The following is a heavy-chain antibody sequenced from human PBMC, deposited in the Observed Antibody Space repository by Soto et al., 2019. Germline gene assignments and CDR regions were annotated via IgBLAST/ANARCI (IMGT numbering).Heavy chain of an antibody. CDR2: SRNKDNSYTT. J-gene: IGHJ4*02. V-gene: IGHV3-72*01. D-gene: IGHD4-17*01. CDR3: ARGSTLTPYYFAH. Sequence: EVQLVESGGNLVQPGGSLRLSCAASGFTFSDHYMDWVRQAPGKGLEWVGRSRNKDNSYTTEYAASVKGRFSVSRHDSKNSLYLKMNSLKTEHTAVYYCARGSTLTPYYFAHWGQGTLVTVSS. CDR1: GFTFSDHY.